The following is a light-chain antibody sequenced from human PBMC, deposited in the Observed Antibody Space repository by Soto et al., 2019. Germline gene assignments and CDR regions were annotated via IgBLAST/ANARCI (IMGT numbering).Light chain of an antibody. CDR2: GAS. V-gene: IGKV3-20*01. CDR1: QSVSSTF. Sequence: DIVLTQSPSTLSLSPGERATLSCRASQSVSSTFLAWYQQKPGQAPRLLIYGASRRATGIPDRFSGSGSGTDFTLTISRLDAEDFAVYYCHQYASSTRTFGQWTRVEIK. J-gene: IGKJ1*01. CDR3: HQYASSTRT.